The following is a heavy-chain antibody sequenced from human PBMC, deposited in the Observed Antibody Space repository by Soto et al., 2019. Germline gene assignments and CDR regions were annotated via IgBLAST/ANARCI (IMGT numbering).Heavy chain of an antibody. J-gene: IGHJ3*02. Sequence: WETLSLTCTVSGGSISSSSYYWGWIRQPPGKGLEWIGSIYYSGSTYYNPSLKSRVTISVDTSKNQFSLKLSSVTAADTAVYYCARPTMVRGVIAFDIWGQGTMVTVSS. CDR1: GGSISSSSYY. CDR2: IYYSGST. CDR3: ARPTMVRGVIAFDI. V-gene: IGHV4-39*01. D-gene: IGHD3-10*01.